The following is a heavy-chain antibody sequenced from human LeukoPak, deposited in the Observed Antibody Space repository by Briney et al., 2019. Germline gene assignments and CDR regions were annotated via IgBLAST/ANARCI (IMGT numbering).Heavy chain of an antibody. J-gene: IGHJ4*02. CDR1: GYSFLNYW. CDR2: IYPGDSDT. D-gene: IGHD1-14*01. V-gene: IGHV5-51*01. CDR3: ARHNNPGKIDY. Sequence: GESLKISCQGSGYSFLNYWIGWVRQMLGKGLEWMGIIYPGDSDTRYSPSFQGQVTISADKSISTAYLQWSSLKASDTAMYYCARHNNPGKIDYWGQGTLVTVSS.